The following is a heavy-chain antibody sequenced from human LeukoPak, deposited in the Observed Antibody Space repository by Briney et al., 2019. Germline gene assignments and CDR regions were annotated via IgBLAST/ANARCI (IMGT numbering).Heavy chain of an antibody. J-gene: IGHJ5*02. CDR2: IYYSGRT. V-gene: IGHV4-59*01. CDR3: ARGPYSSGWFSGWFDP. D-gene: IGHD6-19*01. CDR1: GGSISSYY. Sequence: SETLSLTCTVSGGSISSYYWSWIRQPPGKGLEWIGYIYYSGRTNYNPSLKSRVTISVDTSKNQFSLKLSSVTAANTAVYYCARGPYSSGWFSGWFDPWGQGTLVTVSS.